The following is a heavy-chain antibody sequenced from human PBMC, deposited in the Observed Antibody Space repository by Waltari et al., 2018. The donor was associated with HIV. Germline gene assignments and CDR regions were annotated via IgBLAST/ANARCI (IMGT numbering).Heavy chain of an antibody. CDR3: AVSYCSSISCLDY. CDR1: GGSFSGYY. Sequence: QVQLQQWGTGLVMPSETLSLTCAVSGGSFSGYYWSWIRQPPGKGLEWIGEINQTGTTNDNPSLKGRVTISVDTSKDQFSLRLSSMTAADTAVYYCAVSYCSSISCLDYWGQGTLVTVSS. CDR2: INQTGTT. D-gene: IGHD2-2*01. J-gene: IGHJ4*02. V-gene: IGHV4-34*01.